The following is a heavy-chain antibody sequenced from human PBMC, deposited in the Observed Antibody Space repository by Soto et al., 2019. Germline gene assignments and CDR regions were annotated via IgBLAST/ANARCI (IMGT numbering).Heavy chain of an antibody. CDR2: ISYDGSDN. CDR1: GFTFSNYA. Sequence: QVQLVESGGGVVQPGRSLKLSCAASGFTFSNYAMHWVRQAPGKGLEWVAVISYDGSDNYYADSVRGRFTISRDNSKNTLYLQMNSLRAEDTAVYYCAKDQRGGSLNWFDPWGQGTLVTVSS. CDR3: AKDQRGGSLNWFDP. D-gene: IGHD3-16*01. J-gene: IGHJ5*02. V-gene: IGHV3-30*18.